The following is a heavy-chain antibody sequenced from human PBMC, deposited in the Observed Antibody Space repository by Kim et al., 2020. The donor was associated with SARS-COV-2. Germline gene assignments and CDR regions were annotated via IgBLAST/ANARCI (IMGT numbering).Heavy chain of an antibody. CDR1: GFTFSSYA. CDR3: AKLLEAPSYYYHYGMDV. Sequence: GGSLRLSCAASGFTFSSYAMSWVRQAPGKGLEWVSTISGSGGSTFYAASVRGRFTISRDNSKNTLFLQMNSLGAEDTAVYYCAKLLEAPSYYYHYGMDVWGQGTTFTVSS. D-gene: IGHD3-10*01. V-gene: IGHV3-23*01. J-gene: IGHJ6*02. CDR2: ISGSGGST.